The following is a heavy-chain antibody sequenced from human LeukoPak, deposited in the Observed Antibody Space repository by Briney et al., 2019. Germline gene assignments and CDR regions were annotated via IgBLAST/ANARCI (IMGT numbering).Heavy chain of an antibody. J-gene: IGHJ5*02. CDR2: ISAYNGNI. CDR1: GYTFTSYG. CDR3: ARADIVVVPADSWFDP. V-gene: IGHV1-18*04. D-gene: IGHD2-2*01. Sequence: ASVKVSCKASGYTFTSYGISWVRQAPGQGLEWMGWISAYNGNINYAQKLQGRVTMTTDTSTSTAYMELRSLRSDDTAVYYCARADIVVVPADSWFDPWGQGTLVTVSS.